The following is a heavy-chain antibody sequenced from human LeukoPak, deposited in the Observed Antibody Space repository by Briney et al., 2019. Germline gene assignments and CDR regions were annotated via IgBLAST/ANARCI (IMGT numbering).Heavy chain of an antibody. D-gene: IGHD6-13*01. Sequence: QPGGSLRLSCAASGFTFSSYEMNWVRQAPGKGLEWVSYISSSGSSIYYADSVKGRFTISRDNAKNSLYLQMNSLRAEDTAVYYCARGPGIAAAGKKYHFAYWGQGTLVTVSS. CDR2: ISSSGSSI. CDR3: ARGPGIAAAGKKYHFAY. J-gene: IGHJ4*02. CDR1: GFTFSSYE. V-gene: IGHV3-48*03.